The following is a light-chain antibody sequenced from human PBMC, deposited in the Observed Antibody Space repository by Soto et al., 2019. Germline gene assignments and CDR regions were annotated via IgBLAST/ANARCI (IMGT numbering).Light chain of an antibody. Sequence: EILLTQSPATLSLSPGERATISCRASQSVSSYLAWYQQKPGKAPRLLIYDASNRATGIPARFSGSGSGTDFTLTISSLEPEDFAVYYCQQRSNWPKTFGQGTKLEIK. CDR1: QSVSSY. J-gene: IGKJ2*01. CDR3: QQRSNWPKT. V-gene: IGKV3-11*01. CDR2: DAS.